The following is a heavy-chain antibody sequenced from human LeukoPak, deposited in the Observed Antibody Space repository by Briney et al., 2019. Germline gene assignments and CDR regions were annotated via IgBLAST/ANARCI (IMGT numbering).Heavy chain of an antibody. D-gene: IGHD2-21*02. Sequence: SETLSLTCSVSGASFSSNYWSCIRQPPEKGLEWIGHMYSGGSATYNPSLRSRVTISLDTSKNHFSLNLTSVTAADMAVYYCARGGDYNGFDSWGQGTLVTVSS. CDR1: GASFSSNY. CDR2: MYSGGSA. J-gene: IGHJ4*02. CDR3: ARGGDYNGFDS. V-gene: IGHV4-4*09.